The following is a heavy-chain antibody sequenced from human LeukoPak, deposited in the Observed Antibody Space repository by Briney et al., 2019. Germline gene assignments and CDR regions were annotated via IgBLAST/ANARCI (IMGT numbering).Heavy chain of an antibody. V-gene: IGHV4-34*01. CDR2: INHSGST. D-gene: IGHD3-22*01. Sequence: SETLSLTCAVYGGSFSGYYWSWIRQPLGKGLEWIGEINHSGSTNYNPSLKSRVTISVDTSKNQFSLKLSSVTAADTAVYYCARALITVYYYYYGMDVWGQGTTVTVSS. CDR1: GGSFSGYY. CDR3: ARALITVYYYYYGMDV. J-gene: IGHJ6*02.